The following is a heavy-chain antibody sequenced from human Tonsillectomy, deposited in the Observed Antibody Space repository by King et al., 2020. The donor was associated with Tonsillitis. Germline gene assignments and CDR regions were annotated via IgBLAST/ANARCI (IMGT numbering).Heavy chain of an antibody. V-gene: IGHV3-7*01. Sequence: VQLVESGGGLVQPGGSLRLSCAVSGFTSSNYWMSWVRQAPGEGVEWVANIKEDGSDKYYVDSVKGRFTISRDNAKNSLYLQMNSLRAEDTAVYYCARDPGSDAFDIWGQGTLVSVSS. CDR2: IKEDGSDK. J-gene: IGHJ3*02. D-gene: IGHD1-26*01. CDR1: GFTSSNYW. CDR3: ARDPGSDAFDI.